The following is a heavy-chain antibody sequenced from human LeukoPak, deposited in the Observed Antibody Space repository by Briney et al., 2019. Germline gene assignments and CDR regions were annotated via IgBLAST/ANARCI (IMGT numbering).Heavy chain of an antibody. CDR2: ISSSGTTI. J-gene: IGHJ4*02. Sequence: PGGSLRLSCAASGFTFSSYEMNWVRQAPGKGLEWVADISSSGTTIHYADSLKGRFTISRDNAKNSLYLQLNSLRADDTAIYYCVRDTKDYWGQGTLVTVSS. D-gene: IGHD2-8*01. CDR1: GFTFSSYE. V-gene: IGHV3-48*03. CDR3: VRDTKDY.